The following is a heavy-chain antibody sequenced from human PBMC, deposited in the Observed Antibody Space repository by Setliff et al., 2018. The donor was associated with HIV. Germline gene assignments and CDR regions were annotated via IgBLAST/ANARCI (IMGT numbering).Heavy chain of an antibody. Sequence: SETLSLTRTVAGGSISSSSYYWGWIRQPPGKGLEWIGSIYYSGSTYYNTSLKSRVTISVDTSKNQFSLKLSSVTAADTAVYYCARQPNNNGEYSSGWYARNWFDPWGQGTLVTVSS. CDR1: GGSISSSSYY. CDR3: ARQPNNNGEYSSGWYARNWFDP. J-gene: IGHJ5*02. D-gene: IGHD6-19*01. CDR2: IYYSGST. V-gene: IGHV4-39*01.